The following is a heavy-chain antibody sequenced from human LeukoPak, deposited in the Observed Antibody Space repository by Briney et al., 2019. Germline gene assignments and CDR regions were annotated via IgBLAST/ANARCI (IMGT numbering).Heavy chain of an antibody. CDR3: ARDGNYDFWSGYSQYFDY. V-gene: IGHV3-48*01. J-gene: IGHJ4*02. CDR1: GFTFSGFA. CDR2: ISSSSSTI. D-gene: IGHD3-3*01. Sequence: PGGSLRLSCTVTGFTFSGFAMAWVRQSPGKGLEWVSYISSSSSTIYYADSVKGRFTISRDNAKNSLYLQMNSLRAEDTAVYYCARDGNYDFWSGYSQYFDYWGQGTLVTVSS.